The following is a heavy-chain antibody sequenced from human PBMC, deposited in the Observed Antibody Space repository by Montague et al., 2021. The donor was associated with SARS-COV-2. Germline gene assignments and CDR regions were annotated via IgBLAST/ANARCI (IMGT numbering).Heavy chain of an antibody. V-gene: IGHV4-59*02. D-gene: IGHD4-23*01. Sequence: SETLSLTCSVSGDSVNRNYWSWVRQPPGKGLEWLGYMFYSGSTYNPSLNSRVTMSLDTSKNHFSLHLISVTAADTAVYYCAKASRGYGGDFDSWGQGTLVIVSS. CDR2: MFYSGST. CDR3: AKASRGYGGDFDS. CDR1: GDSVNRNY. J-gene: IGHJ4*02.